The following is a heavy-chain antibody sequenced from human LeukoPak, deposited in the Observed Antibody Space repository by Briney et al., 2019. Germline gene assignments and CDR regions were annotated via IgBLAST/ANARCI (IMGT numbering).Heavy chain of an antibody. J-gene: IGHJ4*02. CDR3: ARERHSSGNFDY. CDR1: GYTFTGYY. D-gene: IGHD6-19*01. V-gene: IGHV1-2*02. Sequence: ASVKVSCKASGYTFTGYYMHWVRPAPGQGLEWMGWINPNSGGTNYAQKFQGRVTMTRDTSISTAYMELSRLRSDDTAVYYCARERHSSGNFDYWGQGTLVTVSS. CDR2: INPNSGGT.